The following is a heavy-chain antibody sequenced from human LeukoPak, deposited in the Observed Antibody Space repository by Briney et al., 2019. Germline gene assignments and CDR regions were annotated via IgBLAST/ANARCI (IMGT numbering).Heavy chain of an antibody. Sequence: SETLSLTCAVYGGSFSGYYWSWIRQPPGKGLEWIGYIYYSGSTYYNPSLKSRVTISVDTSKNQFSLKLSSVTAADTAVYYCARATYYYDSSGHYNGAFDIWGQGTMVTVSS. J-gene: IGHJ3*02. V-gene: IGHV4-34*09. CDR1: GGSFSGYY. CDR2: IYYSGST. CDR3: ARATYYYDSSGHYNGAFDI. D-gene: IGHD3-22*01.